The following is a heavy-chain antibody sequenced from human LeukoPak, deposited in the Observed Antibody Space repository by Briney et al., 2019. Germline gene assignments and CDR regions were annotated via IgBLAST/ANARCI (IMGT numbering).Heavy chain of an antibody. CDR3: AREWEGGFSASYYYMDV. V-gene: IGHV6-1*01. Sequence: SQTLSLTCAISGDSVSSNSAAWNSIRQSPSTCLEWLGRTYYRSKWYNDYAVSVKSRITINPDTSTNQFSLQLNSVTPEDTAVYYCAREWEGGFSASYYYMDVWGKGTTVTVSS. CDR1: GDSVSSNSAA. CDR2: TYYRSKWYN. J-gene: IGHJ6*03. D-gene: IGHD1-26*01.